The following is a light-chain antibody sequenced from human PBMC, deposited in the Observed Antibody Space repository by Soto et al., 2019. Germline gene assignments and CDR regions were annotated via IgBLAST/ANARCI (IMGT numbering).Light chain of an antibody. V-gene: IGKV1-39*01. J-gene: IGKJ3*01. Sequence: DIQMTQSPSSLSASVGDRVTITCRASQSITNYLNWYQHKPGKAPKLLVYAASSLQSGVPSRFGGSGSGTYFTLTISILQPEDFATYFCQQSHNMPFTFGPGTKVDMK. CDR1: QSITNY. CDR2: AAS. CDR3: QQSHNMPFT.